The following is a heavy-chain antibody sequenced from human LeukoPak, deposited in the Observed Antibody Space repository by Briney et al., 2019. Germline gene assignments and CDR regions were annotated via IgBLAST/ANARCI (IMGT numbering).Heavy chain of an antibody. Sequence: HPGGSLRLSCAASGFTFSSYGMHWVRQAPGKGLEWVAVISYDGSNKYYADSVKGRFTISRDNSKNTLYLQMNSLRAEDTAVYYCAKAHQYSSGFDYWGQGTLVTVSS. CDR1: GFTFSSYG. CDR2: ISYDGSNK. V-gene: IGHV3-30*18. D-gene: IGHD6-25*01. J-gene: IGHJ4*02. CDR3: AKAHQYSSGFDY.